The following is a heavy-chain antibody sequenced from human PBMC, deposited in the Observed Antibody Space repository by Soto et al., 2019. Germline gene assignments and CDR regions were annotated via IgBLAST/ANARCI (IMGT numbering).Heavy chain of an antibody. D-gene: IGHD3-10*01. Sequence: LRLSCAASGFTFSDYSMSWVRQSPGKGLEGVANIKQDGGEEDYVDSVKGRLTISRDNAKNSLYLQMNSLRAEDTAVYYCARVYYALSAPTKYRAFDFWGQGTMVTVSS. CDR1: GFTFSDYS. CDR2: IKQDGGEE. CDR3: ARVYYALSAPTKYRAFDF. V-gene: IGHV3-7*01. J-gene: IGHJ3*01.